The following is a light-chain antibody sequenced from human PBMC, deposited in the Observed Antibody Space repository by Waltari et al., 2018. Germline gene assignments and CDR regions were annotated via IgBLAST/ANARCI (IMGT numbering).Light chain of an antibody. V-gene: IGLV2-14*01. Sequence: QSALTQPASVSGSPGQSITISCTGTSSDAGGFNSVSWYQQYPGKAPKLMIFEVSNRPSGVSNRFSGSKSGNTASLTISGLQAEDEADYYCSSFTSSSVYVFGTGTKVTVL. J-gene: IGLJ1*01. CDR1: SSDAGGFNS. CDR2: EVS. CDR3: SSFTSSSVYV.